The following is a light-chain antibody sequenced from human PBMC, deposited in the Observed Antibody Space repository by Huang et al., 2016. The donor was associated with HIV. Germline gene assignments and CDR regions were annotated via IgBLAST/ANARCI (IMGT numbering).Light chain of an antibody. Sequence: DIQMTQSPFSLSASVGDRVTITCRASQSIRSYLNWYQQKPGKAPKVLIYAASSLQSVVPSRFSGSGSVTDFTLTISSLQPEDFATYYCQQTYSTPRTFGGGTKVEI. CDR3: QQTYSTPRT. J-gene: IGKJ4*01. V-gene: IGKV1-39*01. CDR2: AAS. CDR1: QSIRSY.